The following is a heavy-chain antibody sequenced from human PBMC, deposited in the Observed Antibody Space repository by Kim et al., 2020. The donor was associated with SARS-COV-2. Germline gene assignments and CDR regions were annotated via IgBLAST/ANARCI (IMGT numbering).Heavy chain of an antibody. J-gene: IGHJ5*02. CDR2: IYHSGST. CDR1: GYSISSGYY. CDR3: SRSGGVAAAGNPWNWFDP. V-gene: IGHV4-38-2*02. D-gene: IGHD6-13*01. Sequence: SETLSLTCTVSGYSISSGYYWGWIRQPPGKGLEWIGSIYHSGSTYYNPSLKSRVTISVDTSKNQFSLKLSSVTAADTAVYYCSRSGGVAAAGNPWNWFDPWGQGTLVTVSS.